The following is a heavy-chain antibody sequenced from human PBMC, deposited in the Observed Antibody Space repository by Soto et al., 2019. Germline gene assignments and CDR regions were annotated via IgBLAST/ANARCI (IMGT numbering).Heavy chain of an antibody. Sequence: GGSLRLSCAASGFTFSDYYMSWIRQAPGKGLEWVSYISSSGSTIYYADSVKGRFTISRDNAKNSLYLQMNSLRAEDTAVYYCARHGEIVVAARHLYYYMDVWGKGTTVTVSS. CDR2: ISSSGSTI. CDR1: GFTFSDYY. CDR3: ARHGEIVVAARHLYYYMDV. V-gene: IGHV3-11*01. J-gene: IGHJ6*03. D-gene: IGHD2-15*01.